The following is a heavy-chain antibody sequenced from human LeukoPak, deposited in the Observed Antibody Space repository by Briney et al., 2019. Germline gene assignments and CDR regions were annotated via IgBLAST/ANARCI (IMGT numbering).Heavy chain of an antibody. V-gene: IGHV4-39*07. J-gene: IGHJ1*01. CDR1: GGSISSSSYY. CDR3: ARGSAPGLDYDFWSGHYRRYFQH. D-gene: IGHD3-3*01. Sequence: PSETLSLTCTVSGGSISSSSYYWSWIRQPPGKGLEWIGEINHSGSTNYNPSLKSRVTISVDTSKNQLSLKLSSVTAADTAVYYCARGSAPGLDYDFWSGHYRRYFQHWGQGTLVTVSS. CDR2: INHSGST.